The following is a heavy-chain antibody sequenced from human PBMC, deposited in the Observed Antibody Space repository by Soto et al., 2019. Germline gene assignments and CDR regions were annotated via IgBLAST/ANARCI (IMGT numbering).Heavy chain of an antibody. CDR3: ASHQNYYDSSGYNHGYYGMDV. Sequence: QVQLVQSGAEVKKPGASVKVSCKASGYTFTSYYMHWVRQAPGQGLEWMGIINPSGGSTSYAQKFPGRVTMTRDTSTSTVYMELSSLRSEDTAVYYCASHQNYYDSSGYNHGYYGMDVWGQGTTVTVSS. J-gene: IGHJ6*02. CDR1: GYTFTSYY. CDR2: INPSGGST. D-gene: IGHD3-22*01. V-gene: IGHV1-46*01.